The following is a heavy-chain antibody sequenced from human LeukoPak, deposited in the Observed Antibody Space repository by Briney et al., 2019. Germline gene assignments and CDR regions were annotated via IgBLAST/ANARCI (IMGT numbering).Heavy chain of an antibody. V-gene: IGHV4-34*01. J-gene: IGHJ4*02. CDR3: AILRDGHSGSVCYNH. CDR1: GVSINVYY. CDR2: LSYTVGT. Sequence: PSETQSLTCGVFGVSINVYYGSWTRHSPGKGMEWIGELSYTVGTRYNPPLESRVTMFVHTYGKQLSLKLTSVTAADTAVYCCAILRDGHSGSVCYNHWGLGTLVTVSS. D-gene: IGHD2-21*01.